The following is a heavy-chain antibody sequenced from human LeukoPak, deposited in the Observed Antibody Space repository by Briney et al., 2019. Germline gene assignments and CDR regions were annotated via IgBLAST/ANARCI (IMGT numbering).Heavy chain of an antibody. CDR1: GGSISSHY. Sequence: PSETLSLTCTVSGGSISSHYWSWIRQSPGKGLEWIGYSYYSGTTTYNSSLRSRVTISVDTFKNQFSLKLSSVTAADTAVYYCARGTYYYDYWGQGTLVT. J-gene: IGHJ4*01. CDR3: ARGTYYYDY. CDR2: SYYSGTT. V-gene: IGHV4-59*11.